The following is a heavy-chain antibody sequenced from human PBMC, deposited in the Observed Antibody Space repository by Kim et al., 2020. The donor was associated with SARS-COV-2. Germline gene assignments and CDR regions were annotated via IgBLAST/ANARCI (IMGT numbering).Heavy chain of an antibody. CDR2: ISSSGSTI. V-gene: IGHV3-11*04. Sequence: GGSLRLSCAASGFTFSDYYMSWIRQAPGKGLEWVSYISSSGSTIYYADSVKGRFTISRDNAKNSLYLQMNSLRAEDTAVYYCARDPPYWETMERKPPFDYWGQGTLVTVSS. D-gene: IGHD1-1*01. CDR1: GFTFSDYY. J-gene: IGHJ4*02. CDR3: ARDPPYWETMERKPPFDY.